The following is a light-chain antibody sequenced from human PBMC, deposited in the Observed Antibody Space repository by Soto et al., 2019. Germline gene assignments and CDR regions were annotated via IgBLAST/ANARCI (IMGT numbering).Light chain of an antibody. CDR1: QSISNW. CDR3: QQYNTYSQT. Sequence: DIQMTQSPSTLPASVGDRVATSCRASQSISNWLAWYQQTPGTAPKMLIYHASTLESGVPSRFSGSWSGTEFTLPVSRLQPDDFETYFCQQYNTYSQTFGQGTKVDI. CDR2: HAS. J-gene: IGKJ1*01. V-gene: IGKV1-5*01.